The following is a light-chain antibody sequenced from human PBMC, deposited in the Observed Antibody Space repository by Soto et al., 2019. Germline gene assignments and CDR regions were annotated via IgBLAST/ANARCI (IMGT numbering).Light chain of an antibody. CDR1: QSVSENY. CDR3: QQYATPPYT. CDR2: RIS. Sequence: EIVLTRSPGTLSLSPGERATLSCRASQSVSENYLAWYQQKSGQAPRLLIYRISSRAAGIPDRFSGSASGTDFTLTINTLETEDFAVYYCQQYATPPYTFGQGTKLEI. V-gene: IGKV3-20*01. J-gene: IGKJ2*01.